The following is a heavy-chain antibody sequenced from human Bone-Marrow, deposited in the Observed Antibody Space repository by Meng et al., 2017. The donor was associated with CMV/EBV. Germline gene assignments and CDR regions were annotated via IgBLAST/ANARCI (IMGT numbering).Heavy chain of an antibody. CDR1: GFTVSSNY. CDR3: AREALVAAGITSYGMDV. V-gene: IGHV3-53*01. D-gene: IGHD2-15*01. Sequence: GGSLRLSCVASGFTVSSNYMSWVRQAPGKGLEWVSAIYSGGSTYYADSVKGRFIISRDNSRNTVYLQMNILRAEDTAVYYCAREALVAAGITSYGMDVWGQGTTVTVSS. J-gene: IGHJ6*02. CDR2: IYSGGST.